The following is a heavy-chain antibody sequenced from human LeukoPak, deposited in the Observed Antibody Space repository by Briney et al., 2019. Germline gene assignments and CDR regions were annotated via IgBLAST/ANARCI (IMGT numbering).Heavy chain of an antibody. V-gene: IGHV3-23*01. D-gene: IGHD6-19*01. CDR3: AKRGVQQWLVDWYFDY. CDR1: GFTFYNYA. CDR2: ISGSGGST. J-gene: IGHJ4*02. Sequence: GGSRRLSVAASGFTFYNYAMSWVRQAPGKGLNWVSGISGSGGSTFYAESVKGRFTISRDNSKLYLQMNSLRAEDTAVYYCAKRGVQQWLVDWYFDYWGQGTLVTVSS.